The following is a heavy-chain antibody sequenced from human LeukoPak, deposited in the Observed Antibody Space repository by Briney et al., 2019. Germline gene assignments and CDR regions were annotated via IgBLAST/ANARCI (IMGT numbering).Heavy chain of an antibody. CDR1: GFTFSSYG. Sequence: PGGSLRLSCSVPGFTFSSYGMAWVRQAPGKGLEWVSALGPTGRSTYYADSVKGRFTISRDNSKNTLYLQMRSLRADDTAVYYCAKDILGVAGSYFDYWGQGTLVTVSS. J-gene: IGHJ4*02. D-gene: IGHD6-19*01. CDR2: LGPTGRST. CDR3: AKDILGVAGSYFDY. V-gene: IGHV3-23*01.